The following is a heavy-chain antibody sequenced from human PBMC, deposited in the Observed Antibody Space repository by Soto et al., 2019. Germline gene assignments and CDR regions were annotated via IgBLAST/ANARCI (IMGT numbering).Heavy chain of an antibody. V-gene: IGHV1-69*06. J-gene: IGHJ5*02. CDR1: GGTFSSYA. CDR2: IIPIFGTA. Sequence: QVQLVQSGAEVKKPGSSVKVSCKASGGTFSSYAISWVRQAPGQGREWMGGIIPIFGTANYAQKFQGRVTITADKSTSTAYMELSSLRSEDTAVYYCARARYCSGGSCHGATHPRWFDPCGQGTLVTVSS. CDR3: ARARYCSGGSCHGATHPRWFDP. D-gene: IGHD2-15*01.